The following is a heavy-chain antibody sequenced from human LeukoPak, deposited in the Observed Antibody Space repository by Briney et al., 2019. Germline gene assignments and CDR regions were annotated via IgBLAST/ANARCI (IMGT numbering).Heavy chain of an antibody. V-gene: IGHV3-21*06. CDR2: ISESSSHT. J-gene: IGHJ6*02. CDR1: GFTFSGYS. CDR3: ARDRAVKARIGGMDV. D-gene: IGHD5-24*01. Sequence: GGSLTLSCEASGFTFSGYSMNWVHQAPGKGLEWVSYISESSSHTYNADSVKGRFTISRDNAKNSLYLQMNSLRVEDTGIYYCARDRAVKARIGGMDVWGQGTTVIVSS.